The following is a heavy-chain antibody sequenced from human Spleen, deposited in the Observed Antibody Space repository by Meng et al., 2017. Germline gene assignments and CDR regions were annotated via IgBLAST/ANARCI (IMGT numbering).Heavy chain of an antibody. V-gene: IGHV4-38-2*01. Sequence: SETLSLTCAVSGYSISSGYYWGWIRQPPGKGLEWIGSIYHSGSTYYNPSLKSRVTISVDTSKNQFSLKLSSVTAADTAVYYCASLFNGDYSGDWFDPWGQGTLVTVSS. CDR2: IYHSGST. D-gene: IGHD4-17*01. CDR1: GYSISSGYY. CDR3: ASLFNGDYSGDWFDP. J-gene: IGHJ5*02.